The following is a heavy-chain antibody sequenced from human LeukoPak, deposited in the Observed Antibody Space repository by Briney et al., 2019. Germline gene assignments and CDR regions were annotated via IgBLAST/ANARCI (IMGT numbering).Heavy chain of an antibody. CDR3: GVRSSGWYKPNDF. V-gene: IGHV4-30-4*08. CDR1: GGSISSGDYY. CDR2: IYYSGST. D-gene: IGHD6-19*01. Sequence: SETLSLTCTVSGGSISSGDYYWSWIRQPPGKGLEWIGYIYYSGSTCYNPSLKSRVTISVDTSKNQFSLKLNCVTAADIAGYYYGVRSSGWYKPNDFWGQGTLVTVSS. J-gene: IGHJ4*02.